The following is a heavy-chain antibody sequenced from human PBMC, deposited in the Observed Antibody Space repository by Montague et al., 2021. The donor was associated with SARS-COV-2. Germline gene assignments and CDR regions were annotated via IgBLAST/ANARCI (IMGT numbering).Heavy chain of an antibody. V-gene: IGHV4-39*02. J-gene: IGHJ4*02. CDR1: SGSITSSGYY. Sequence: SETLSLTCSVSSGSITSSGYYWGWIRQPPGKELEWIGNIYYSGTTYYNPSLQSRGTISVDTSKNHLPLRLSSVTAADTAVYFCARGMIRGVTTPFDYWGQGSQVTVSS. D-gene: IGHD3-10*01. CDR2: IYYSGTT. CDR3: ARGMIRGVTTPFDY.